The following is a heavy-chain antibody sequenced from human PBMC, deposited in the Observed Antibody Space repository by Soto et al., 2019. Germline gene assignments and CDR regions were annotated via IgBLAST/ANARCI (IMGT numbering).Heavy chain of an antibody. CDR2: IYYSGNT. Sequence: PSETLSLTCTVSGGSISSYYCSWIRQPPWKGLEWIGYIYYSGNTNYNPSLKSRVTISVDTSKNQFSLKLSSVTAADTAVYYCAGRVDTDMLYYSYGIDVCGPRKTVT. CDR3: AGRVDTDMLYYSYGIDV. D-gene: IGHD5-18*01. J-gene: IGHJ6*02. CDR1: GGSISSYY. V-gene: IGHV4-59*01.